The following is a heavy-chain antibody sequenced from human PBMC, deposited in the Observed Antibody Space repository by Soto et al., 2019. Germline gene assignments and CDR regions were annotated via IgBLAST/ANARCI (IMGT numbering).Heavy chain of an antibody. CDR2: IYPGDSDT. CDR1: GYSFTSYW. J-gene: IGHJ4*02. Sequence: PGESLKISCKGSGYSFTSYWIGWVRQMPGKGLEWMGIIYPGDSDTRYSPSFQGQVTISADKSISTAYLQWSSLKASDTAMYYCARRRYYDFWSGYFIHFDYWGQGTLVTVSS. V-gene: IGHV5-51*01. CDR3: ARRRYYDFWSGYFIHFDY. D-gene: IGHD3-3*01.